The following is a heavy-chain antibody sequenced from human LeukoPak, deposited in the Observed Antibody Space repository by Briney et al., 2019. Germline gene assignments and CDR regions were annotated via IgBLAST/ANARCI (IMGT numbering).Heavy chain of an antibody. J-gene: IGHJ4*02. CDR2: TYYRSKWYN. Sequence: SQTLSLTCAISGDSVSSNSASWNWIRQSPSRGLEWLGRTYYRSKWYNDYAVSVKGRITINPDTSKNQFSLKLSSVTAADTAVYYCARTYYYDSSGYLFPDWGQGTPVTVSS. D-gene: IGHD3-22*01. V-gene: IGHV6-1*01. CDR3: ARTYYYDSSGYLFPD. CDR1: GDSVSSNSAS.